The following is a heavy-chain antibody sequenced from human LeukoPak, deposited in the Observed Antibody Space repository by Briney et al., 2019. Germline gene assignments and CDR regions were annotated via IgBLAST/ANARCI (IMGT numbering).Heavy chain of an antibody. V-gene: IGHV4-39*01. D-gene: IGHD6-13*01. J-gene: IGHJ4*02. CDR1: GGSISSSSNY. Sequence: SETLSLTCTVSGGSISSSSNYWGWIRQSPGKGLEWIGRIYYSGTTYYSPSLKSRVTMSVDTSNNQFSLKLSSVTAADTAVYYCARGGIAAADPYYFDYWGQGTLVTVSS. CDR3: ARGGIAAADPYYFDY. CDR2: IYYSGTT.